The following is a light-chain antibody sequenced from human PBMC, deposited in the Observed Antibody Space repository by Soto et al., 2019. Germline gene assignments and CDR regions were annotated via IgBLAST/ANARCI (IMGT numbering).Light chain of an antibody. CDR3: SSYTATNTLV. CDR1: SSDVGDYNY. Sequence: QSALTQPASVSGSPGQSITISCTGTSSDVGDYNYVSWYQQHPGKAPKLIIYGVSNPPSGISNRFSGSKSGNTASLTVSGLQAEDEADYYCSSYTATNTLVFGGGTKLTVL. V-gene: IGLV2-14*01. CDR2: GVS. J-gene: IGLJ2*01.